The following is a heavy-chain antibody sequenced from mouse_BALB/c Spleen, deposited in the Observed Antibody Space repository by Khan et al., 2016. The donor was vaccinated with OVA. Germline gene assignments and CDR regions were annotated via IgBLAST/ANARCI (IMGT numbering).Heavy chain of an antibody. CDR2: IWGDGST. CDR3: ARGTDDYALYAMDY. J-gene: IGHJ4*01. Sequence: QVQLKESGPGLVAPSQSLSITCTVSGFSLTGYGVNWVRQPPGKGLEWLGMIWGDGSTDYNSAPKSRLSISKDNSKSQVFLKMNSLQTDDTAGYYCARGTDDYALYAMDYWGQGTSVTVSS. V-gene: IGHV2-6-7*01. CDR1: GFSLTGYG. D-gene: IGHD2-4*01.